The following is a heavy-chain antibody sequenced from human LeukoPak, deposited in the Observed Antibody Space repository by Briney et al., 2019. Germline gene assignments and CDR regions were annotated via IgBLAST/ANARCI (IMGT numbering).Heavy chain of an antibody. CDR1: GYTFTSYD. V-gene: IGHV1-69*13. CDR2: IIPIFGTA. CDR3: ARGYCSGGSCYSGVNWFDP. D-gene: IGHD2-15*01. J-gene: IGHJ5*02. Sequence: GASVKVSCKASGYTFTSYDINWVRQAPGQGLEWMGGIIPIFGTANYAQKFQGRVTITADESTSTAYMELSSLRSEDTAVYYCARGYCSGGSCYSGVNWFDPWGQGTLVTVSS.